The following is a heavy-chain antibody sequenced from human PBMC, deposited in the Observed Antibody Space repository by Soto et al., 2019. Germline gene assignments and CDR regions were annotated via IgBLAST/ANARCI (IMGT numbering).Heavy chain of an antibody. J-gene: IGHJ4*02. CDR1: GFNFNTYF. CDR2: IFPNGRDK. V-gene: IGHV3-30*13. CDR3: ARYDEHGSNWDLAY. D-gene: IGHD1-26*01. Sequence: QVQLVQSGGGVVQPGRSLRLSCAASGFNFNTYFMHWVRQAPGKGLEWVAMIFPNGRDKEYADSVKGRFTISRDNPNNRMYVQMDSLRPEDTAVYYCARYDEHGSNWDLAYWGQGALVTVSS.